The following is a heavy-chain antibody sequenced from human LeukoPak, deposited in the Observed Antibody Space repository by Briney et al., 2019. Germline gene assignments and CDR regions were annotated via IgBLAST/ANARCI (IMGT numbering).Heavy chain of an antibody. Sequence: GGSLRLSCAASGFTFGSYALHWVRQAPGKGLEWVAFISYHGKSENYADSVKGRFTISRDISKNMLYLQMNSLRPEDTAVYYCARDSVTAGFYFDYWGRGTLVTVSS. CDR1: GFTFGSYA. D-gene: IGHD2-21*02. CDR3: ARDSVTAGFYFDY. J-gene: IGHJ4*02. CDR2: ISYHGKSE. V-gene: IGHV3-30*04.